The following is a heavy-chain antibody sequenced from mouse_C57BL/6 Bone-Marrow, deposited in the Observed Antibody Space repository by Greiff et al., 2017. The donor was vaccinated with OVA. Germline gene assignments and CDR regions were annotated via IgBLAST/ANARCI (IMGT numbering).Heavy chain of an antibody. Sequence: QVQLQQSGAELVKPGASVKISCKASGYAFSSYWMNWVKQRPGKGLEWIGQIYPGDGDTNYNGKFKGKATLTADKSSSTAYMQLSSLTSEDSAVYFCARRDSNYEDYAMAYWGQGTSVTVSS. V-gene: IGHV1-80*01. CDR3: ARRDSNYEDYAMAY. D-gene: IGHD2-5*01. J-gene: IGHJ4*01. CDR1: GYAFSSYW. CDR2: IYPGDGDT.